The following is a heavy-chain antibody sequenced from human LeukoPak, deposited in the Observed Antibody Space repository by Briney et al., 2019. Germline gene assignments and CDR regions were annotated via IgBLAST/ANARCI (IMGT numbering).Heavy chain of an antibody. Sequence: GGSLRLSCVASGFTFGKYWMSWVRQAPGKGLEWVANIKLDGSEKNYVDSVKGRFTISRDNSKNTLYLQMTSLRVEDTAVYFCVSQRDHRVAVAGSFDNWGQGTLISVPP. D-gene: IGHD6-19*01. V-gene: IGHV3-7*03. J-gene: IGHJ4*02. CDR1: GFTFGKYW. CDR2: IKLDGSEK. CDR3: VSQRDHRVAVAGSFDN.